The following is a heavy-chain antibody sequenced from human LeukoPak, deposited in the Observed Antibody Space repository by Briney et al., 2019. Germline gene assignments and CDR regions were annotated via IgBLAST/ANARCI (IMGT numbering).Heavy chain of an antibody. J-gene: IGHJ4*02. Sequence: GGSLRLSCAASGFSFDDYAMHWVRQAPGKGLEWVSGISGSGGSTYYADSLKGRFTISRDNAKNSLYLQMNSLRAEDTAVYYCATSTWSTYYFDCWGQGTPVTVSS. CDR1: GFSFDDYA. V-gene: IGHV3-9*01. CDR2: ISGSGGST. CDR3: ATSTWSTYYFDC. D-gene: IGHD5/OR15-5a*01.